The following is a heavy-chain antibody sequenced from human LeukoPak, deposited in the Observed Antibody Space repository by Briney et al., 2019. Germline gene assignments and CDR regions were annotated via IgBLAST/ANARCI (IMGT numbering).Heavy chain of an antibody. CDR2: INPSSAGT. Sequence: ASVKVSCKASGYTFADYHMHWVRQAPGQGLEWMGIINPSSAGTSYAQKFQGRVAVTRGTSTSTVYVEVSSLTSEDTAVYYCAREGDVYSFDYWGQGTLVTVSS. J-gene: IGHJ4*02. CDR3: AREGDVYSFDY. CDR1: GYTFADYH. V-gene: IGHV1-46*01. D-gene: IGHD5-24*01.